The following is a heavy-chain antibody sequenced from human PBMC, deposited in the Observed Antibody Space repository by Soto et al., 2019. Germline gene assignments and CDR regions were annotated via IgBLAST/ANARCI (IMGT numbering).Heavy chain of an antibody. V-gene: IGHV4-31*03. Sequence: SETLSLTCSVSGVSIKSGGYYWTWIRQLPGKGLEWIGDIYYTGSTFYHPSLKTRVTLSLDTSKNQFSLNLGSVTAADTAVYYCAAQPRYDSSGYFYYWGQGIQVTVSS. CDR2: IYYTGST. CDR3: AAQPRYDSSGYFYY. D-gene: IGHD3-22*01. J-gene: IGHJ4*02. CDR1: GVSIKSGGYY.